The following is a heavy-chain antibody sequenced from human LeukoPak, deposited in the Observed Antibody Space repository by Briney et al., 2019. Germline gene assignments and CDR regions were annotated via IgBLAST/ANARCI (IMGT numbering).Heavy chain of an antibody. J-gene: IGHJ4*02. V-gene: IGHV3-23*01. D-gene: IGHD6-13*01. CDR2: ITGSSDAI. CDR3: AKGRPNGQQLAAY. Sequence: GGSLRLSCAASGLTFSTYVMTWVRQAPGKGLEWVSIITGSSDAIHYAGSVKGRFTISRDNSKHTLYLQMNSLRPEDTAIYYCAKGRPNGQQLAAYWGQGTLVTVSS. CDR1: GLTFSTYV.